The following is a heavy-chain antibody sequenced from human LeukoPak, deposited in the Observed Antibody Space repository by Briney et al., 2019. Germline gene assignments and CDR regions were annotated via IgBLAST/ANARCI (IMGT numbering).Heavy chain of an antibody. J-gene: IGHJ4*02. CDR1: GFTFSSYW. V-gene: IGHV3-7*01. CDR3: ARVATVAFNY. CDR2: IKQDGSEK. Sequence: GGSLRLSCAASGFTFSSYWMGWVRQAPGKGLEWVANIKQDGSEKYYVDSVKGRFTISRDNAKNSLYLQMDSLRVEDTAVYYCARVATVAFNYWGQGTLVTVSS. D-gene: IGHD6-19*01.